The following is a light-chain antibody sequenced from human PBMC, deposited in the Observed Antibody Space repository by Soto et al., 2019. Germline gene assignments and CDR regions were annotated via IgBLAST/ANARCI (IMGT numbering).Light chain of an antibody. Sequence: EVVMTQSPDTVYVSPGELATLSCRASQTVGSNLAWYQQKPGQAPRHLSGRATTRATGIRAKGSGSGSGRELTLSICSLNSEDFVVYCWPQLDSGHRTFGQGTKVDIK. CDR2: RAT. CDR1: QTVGSN. CDR3: PQLDSGHRT. J-gene: IGKJ1*01. V-gene: IGKV3-15*01.